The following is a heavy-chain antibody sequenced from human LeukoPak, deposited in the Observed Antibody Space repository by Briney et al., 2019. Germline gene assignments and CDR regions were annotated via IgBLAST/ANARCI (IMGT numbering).Heavy chain of an antibody. D-gene: IGHD6-13*01. CDR1: GYTLTELS. CDR3: ATGRGRIWCGGYYFDY. Sequence: ASVKVSCKVSGYTLTELSMHWVRQAPGKGLEWMGGFDPEDGETIYAQKFQGRVTMTEDTSTDTAYMELSSLRSEDTAVYYCATGRGRIWCGGYYFDYWGPGTLVTVSS. J-gene: IGHJ4*02. V-gene: IGHV1-24*01. CDR2: FDPEDGET.